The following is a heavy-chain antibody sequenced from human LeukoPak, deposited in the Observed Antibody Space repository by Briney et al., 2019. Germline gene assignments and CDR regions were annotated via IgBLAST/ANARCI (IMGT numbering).Heavy chain of an antibody. CDR2: ISDTGATT. CDR3: AKDTSIGRYCTTGVCSPFDY. J-gene: IGHJ4*02. D-gene: IGHD2-8*01. Sequence: GGSLRLSCAGPGFTFSSYAMSWVRQAPGKGLEWVSAISDTGATTYDADSVKGRFTISRDNSRNIPYLQMNSLSADTTALYYCAKDTSIGRYCTTGVCSPFDYWGQGTLVTVSS. V-gene: IGHV3-23*01. CDR1: GFTFSSYA.